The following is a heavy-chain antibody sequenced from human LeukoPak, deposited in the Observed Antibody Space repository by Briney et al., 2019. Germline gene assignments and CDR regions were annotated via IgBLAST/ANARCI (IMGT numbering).Heavy chain of an antibody. CDR1: GYTFTSYY. CDR3: ARREVVTAPTDHYYGMDV. Sequence: SVKVSCKASGYTFTSYYMHWVRQAPGQRLEWMGWINAGNGITKYSQKFQGRVTTTRDTSASTAYMELSSLRSEDTAVYYCARREVVTAPTDHYYGMDVWGQGTTVTVSS. CDR2: INAGNGIT. V-gene: IGHV1-3*01. J-gene: IGHJ6*02. D-gene: IGHD2-21*02.